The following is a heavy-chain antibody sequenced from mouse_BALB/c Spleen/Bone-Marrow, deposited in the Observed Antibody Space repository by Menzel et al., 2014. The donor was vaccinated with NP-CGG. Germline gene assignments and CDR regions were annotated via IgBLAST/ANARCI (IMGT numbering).Heavy chain of an antibody. J-gene: IGHJ3*01. D-gene: IGHD2-14*01. CDR3: ARSDYRYDPLAN. Sequence: QVQLQQPGAELVMPGASVKMSCKASGYTFTDYWMHWVKQRPGQGLEWIGAIDTSDSYISYNQKFKGKATLTVDESSSTAYMQLSSLTSEDSAVCHCARSDYRYDPLANWGQGTLVTVSA. CDR2: IDTSDSYI. V-gene: IGHV1-69*01. CDR1: GYTFTDYW.